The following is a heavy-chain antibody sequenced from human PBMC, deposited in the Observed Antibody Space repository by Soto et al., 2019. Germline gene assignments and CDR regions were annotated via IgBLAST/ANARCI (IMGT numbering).Heavy chain of an antibody. CDR3: ARVRYKPYYYYYGMDG. D-gene: IGHD5-18*01. J-gene: IGHJ6*02. Sequence: PGESLKISCKGSGYSFTSYWIGWVRQMPGKGLEWMGIIYPGDSDTRYSPSFQGQVTISADKSISTAYLQWSSLKASDTAMYYCARVRYKPYYYYYGMDGWGQGTTVTVSS. CDR1: GYSFTSYW. CDR2: IYPGDSDT. V-gene: IGHV5-51*01.